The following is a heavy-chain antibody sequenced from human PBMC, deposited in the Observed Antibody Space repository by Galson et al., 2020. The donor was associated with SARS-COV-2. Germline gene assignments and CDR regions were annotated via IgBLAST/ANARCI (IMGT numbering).Heavy chain of an antibody. D-gene: IGHD4-4*01. V-gene: IGHV2-70*11. J-gene: IGHJ6*02. CDR3: ARTDYRNYPSCGMDV. Sequence: ESGPTLVRPTQTLTLTCTFSQFSLHTRGKSVNWIRQPPRNALERLARNDWEDDKYSSTSLQASLTMTRDTSKNQVVLTMTNVDPVDTAPYYCARTDYRNYPSCGMDVWGQGTTVTVSS. CDR2: NDWEDDK. CDR1: QFSLHTRGKS.